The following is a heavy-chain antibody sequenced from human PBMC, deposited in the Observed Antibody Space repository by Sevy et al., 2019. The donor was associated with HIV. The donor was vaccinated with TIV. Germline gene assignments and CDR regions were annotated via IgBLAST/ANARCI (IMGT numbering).Heavy chain of an antibody. J-gene: IGHJ4*02. D-gene: IGHD3-10*01. Sequence: SETLSLTCTVSGGSISSSSYYWGWIRQPPGKGLEWIGSIYYSGSTFYNPSLRSRVTMSVDMSKNQFSLKVSSVTAADTAVYYCARLANGDSSGMFDYWGQGALVTVSS. CDR3: ARLANGDSSGMFDY. V-gene: IGHV4-39*01. CDR2: IYYSGST. CDR1: GGSISSSSYY.